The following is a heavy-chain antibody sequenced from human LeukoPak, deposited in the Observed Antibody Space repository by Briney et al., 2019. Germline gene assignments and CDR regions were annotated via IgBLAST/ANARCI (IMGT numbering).Heavy chain of an antibody. CDR3: ARSLRGYSYVLDY. CDR2: ISWNSGSI. V-gene: IGHV3-9*01. J-gene: IGHJ4*02. D-gene: IGHD5-18*01. CDR1: GFTFDDYA. Sequence: PGRSLRLSCAASGFTFDDYAMHWVRQAPGKGLEWVSGISWNSGSIGYADSVKGRFTISRDNAKNSLYLQMNSLRAEDTAVYYCARSLRGYSYVLDYWGQGTLVTVSS.